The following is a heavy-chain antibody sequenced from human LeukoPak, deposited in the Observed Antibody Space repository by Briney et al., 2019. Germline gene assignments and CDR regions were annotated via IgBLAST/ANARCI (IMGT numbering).Heavy chain of an antibody. D-gene: IGHD1-26*01. Sequence: GGSLRLSCAAPGFPFTTYWMHWVRQAPGKGLVWVSRINTDGSSTTYADSVKGRFTISRDNAKNTLYLQMNSLRAEDTAVYYCARDPTTVAFFDYWGQGTLVTVSS. V-gene: IGHV3-74*01. J-gene: IGHJ4*02. CDR1: GFPFTTYW. CDR3: ARDPTTVAFFDY. CDR2: INTDGSST.